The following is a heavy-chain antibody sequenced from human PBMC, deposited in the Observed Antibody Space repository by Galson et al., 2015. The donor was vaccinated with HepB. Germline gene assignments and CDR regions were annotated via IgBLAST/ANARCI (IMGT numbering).Heavy chain of an antibody. J-gene: IGHJ5*02. CDR3: ARGMVEGGNGEFGT. V-gene: IGHV1-18*04. Sequence: SVKVSCKASGYIFTSYEINWVRLAPGQGLEWMGSISGYNANTTYIPRLQGRVTMTRDTLTSTVHMELRSLRSDDTAVYYCARGMVEGGNGEFGTWGQGTLVTVSS. CDR1: GYIFTSYE. D-gene: IGHD3-10*01. CDR2: ISGYNANT.